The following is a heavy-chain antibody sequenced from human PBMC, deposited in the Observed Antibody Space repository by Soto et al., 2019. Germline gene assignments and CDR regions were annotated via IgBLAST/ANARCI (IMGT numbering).Heavy chain of an antibody. V-gene: IGHV4-39*01. CDR3: ARHEWLQLWLVTEY. CDR1: GDSIGSSTNY. D-gene: IGHD5-18*01. J-gene: IGHJ4*02. Sequence: SETLSLTCSVSGDSIGSSTNYWGWIRQPPGKGLEWIGTIYHSGNTYYNPTLKSRVAISVDMSKNQFSLRLNSVTAADTAVYYCARHEWLQLWLVTEYWGQGALVTVSS. CDR2: IYHSGNT.